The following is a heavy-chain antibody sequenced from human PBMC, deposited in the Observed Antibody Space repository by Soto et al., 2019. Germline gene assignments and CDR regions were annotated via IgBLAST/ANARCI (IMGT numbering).Heavy chain of an antibody. V-gene: IGHV3-21*01. D-gene: IGHD2-2*01. CDR3: AKVSPPSTTQPPGH. CDR1: GFSFSIHS. CDR2: ISSSNTYI. Sequence: PVGSLRLSCAASGFSFSIHSMTWVRQAPGKGLEWVSSISSSNTYIYYAESVKGRFTISRDNAKNSLYLQMNSLRAEDTAVYYCAKVSPPSTTQPPGHWGQGTLVTVSS. J-gene: IGHJ4*02.